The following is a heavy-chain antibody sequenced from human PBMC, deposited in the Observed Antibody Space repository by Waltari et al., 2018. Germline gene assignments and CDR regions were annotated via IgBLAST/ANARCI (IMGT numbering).Heavy chain of an antibody. CDR3: VRDRYSSGWYMGFDY. J-gene: IGHJ4*02. V-gene: IGHV3-74*03. CDR2: INKDGSGT. CDR1: GFTFNNYW. D-gene: IGHD6-19*01. Sequence: EVQLVESGGGLVQPGGSLRLSCLASGFTFNNYWMHWVRQAPGKGLVWISRINKDGSGTTYADFLKGRITISRDNAKNTLYLQMDSLRADDTAIYYCVRDRYSSGWYMGFDYWGQGTLVTVSS.